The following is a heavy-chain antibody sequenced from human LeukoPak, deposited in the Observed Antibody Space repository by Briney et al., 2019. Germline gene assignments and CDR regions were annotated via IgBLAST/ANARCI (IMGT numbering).Heavy chain of an antibody. CDR1: GYSFTSYW. J-gene: IGHJ3*02. CDR2: IYPGDSDT. D-gene: IGHD4-23*01. CDR3: ARHLRTVTPEAAFDI. Sequence: GESLKISCKGSGYSFTSYWIGWVRQIPGKGLEWMGIIYPGDSDTRYSPSFQGQVTISADKSISTAYLQWSSLKASDTAMYYCARHLRTVTPEAAFDIWGQGTMVTVSS. V-gene: IGHV5-51*01.